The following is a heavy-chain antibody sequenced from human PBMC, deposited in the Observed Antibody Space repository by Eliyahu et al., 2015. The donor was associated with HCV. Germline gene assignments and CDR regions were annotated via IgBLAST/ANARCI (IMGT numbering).Heavy chain of an antibody. J-gene: IGHJ4*02. Sequence: EVQLVQSGTEVKMPGESLRISCEGSGFGFTSFSNYWIAWVRQMPGKGLEWMGIIYPGDSETRYSPSFQGQVSISVDKAISTAYLQWSSLKASDTAMYYCARLAAYGDNYFDYWGQGTLVTVSS. CDR1: GFGFTSFSNYW. V-gene: IGHV5-51*03. D-gene: IGHD4-23*01. CDR3: ARLAAYGDNYFDY. CDR2: IYPGDSET.